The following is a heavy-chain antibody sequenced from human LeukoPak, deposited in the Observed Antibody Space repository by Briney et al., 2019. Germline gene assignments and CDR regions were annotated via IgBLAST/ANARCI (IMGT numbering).Heavy chain of an antibody. V-gene: IGHV5-51*01. CDR1: GYSFTRYG. J-gene: IGHJ3*02. CDR3: ARRSDGAFDI. CDR2: IYPGDSDT. Sequence: GESLKIPCKGSGYSFTRYGTGWVRQMPGKGLEWMGIIYPGDSDTRYSPSFQGQVSISADKSISTVYLQWSSLKASDTAMYYCARRSDGAFDIWGQGTMVTVSS.